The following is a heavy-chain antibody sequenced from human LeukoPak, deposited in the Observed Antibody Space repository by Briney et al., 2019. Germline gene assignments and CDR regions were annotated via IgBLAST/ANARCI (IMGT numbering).Heavy chain of an antibody. J-gene: IGHJ4*02. D-gene: IGHD3-3*01. CDR2: INNYNENT. CDR3: ARGEGGYYTHSLDY. Sequence: ASVKVSCKTSGYTFNSYGISWVRQAPGQGLHWMGWINNYNENTNYAQNLQGRVTMTTETSTSTVYMELRSLRSDDTAVYYCARGEGGYYTHSLDYWGQGTLVTVSS. V-gene: IGHV1-18*01. CDR1: GYTFNSYG.